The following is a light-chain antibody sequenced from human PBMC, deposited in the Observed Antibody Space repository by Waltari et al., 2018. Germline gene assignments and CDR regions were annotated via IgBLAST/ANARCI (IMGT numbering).Light chain of an antibody. Sequence: QLVLTQSPSASASLGASVKLTCTLSSGHSRNVIAWLQQQPERGPRYLVKVKSDGSHSKGDEIPYRFSGSSSGAERYLTIASLQSEDEADYYCQTGGHGTWVFGGGTKLTVL. V-gene: IGLV4-69*01. CDR2: VKSDGSH. CDR1: SGHSRNV. J-gene: IGLJ3*02. CDR3: QTGGHGTWV.